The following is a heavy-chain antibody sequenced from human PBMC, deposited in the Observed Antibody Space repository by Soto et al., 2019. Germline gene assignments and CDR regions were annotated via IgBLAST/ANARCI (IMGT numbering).Heavy chain of an antibody. CDR2: INPYNGNT. CDR3: ARDAAVGLFDY. D-gene: IGHD1-26*01. Sequence: VKVSCKASGYTFTSYGISWVRQAPGQGLEWMGWINPYNGNTKYAQKLQGRVTMTTDTSTSTAYMELRSLRSDDTAVYYCARDAAVGLFDYWGQGTLVTVSS. J-gene: IGHJ4*02. V-gene: IGHV1-18*01. CDR1: GYTFTSYG.